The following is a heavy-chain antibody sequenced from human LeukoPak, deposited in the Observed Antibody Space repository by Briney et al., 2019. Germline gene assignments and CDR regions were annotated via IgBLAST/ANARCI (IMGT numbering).Heavy chain of an antibody. CDR3: AREYYDFWSDYYFDY. D-gene: IGHD3-3*01. CDR1: GYTFTSYG. CDR2: ISAYNGNT. Sequence: SVKVSCKASGYTFTSYGISWVRQAPGQGLEWMGWISAYNGNTNYAQKLQGRVTMTTDTSTSTAYTELRSLRSDDTAVYYRAREYYDFWSDYYFDYWGQGTLGTVSS. V-gene: IGHV1-18*01. J-gene: IGHJ4*02.